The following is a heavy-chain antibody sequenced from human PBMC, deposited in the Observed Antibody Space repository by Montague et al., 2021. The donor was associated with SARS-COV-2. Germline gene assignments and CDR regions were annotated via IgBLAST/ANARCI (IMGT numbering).Heavy chain of an antibody. D-gene: IGHD3-16*02. Sequence: SVKVSCKASGYKFTGFYIHWVRQAPGQGLQWMGWINPSTGGTNFLQQFLGRVTLTRDTSLNTVYMDLTGLTSDDTAIYYCARPGRGGRLGELSWWGQGTPVTVSS. CDR3: ARPGRGGRLGELSW. CDR2: INPSTGGT. V-gene: IGHV1-2*02. J-gene: IGHJ4*02. CDR1: GYKFTGFY.